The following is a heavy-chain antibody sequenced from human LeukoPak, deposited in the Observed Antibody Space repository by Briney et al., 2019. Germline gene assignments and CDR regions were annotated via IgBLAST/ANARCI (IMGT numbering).Heavy chain of an antibody. CDR1: GFTVSSNY. J-gene: IGHJ2*01. D-gene: IGHD3-22*01. CDR3: ARDRSRPYYYDSSGYYGGWYFDL. V-gene: IGHV3-53*01. Sequence: PGGSLRLSCAASGFTVSSNYMSWVRQAPGKGLEWVSVIYSGGSTYYADSVKGRFTISRDNSKNTLYLQMNSLRAEDTAVYYCARDRSRPYYYDSSGYYGGWYFDLWGRGTLVTVSS. CDR2: IYSGGST.